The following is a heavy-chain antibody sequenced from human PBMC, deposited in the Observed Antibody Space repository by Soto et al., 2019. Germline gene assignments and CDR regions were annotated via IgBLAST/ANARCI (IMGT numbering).Heavy chain of an antibody. CDR3: AGLGGGTSGDDY. V-gene: IGHV3-30-3*01. D-gene: IGHD2-15*01. Sequence: QVQLVESGGGVVQPGRSLRLSCAASGFTFSSYAMHWVRQAPGKGLEWVAVISYDGSNKYYADSVKGRFTISRDNSKKGLYGQMTSLRAEDTAVYYCAGLGGGTSGDDYWGQGTLVTVSS. J-gene: IGHJ4*02. CDR2: ISYDGSNK. CDR1: GFTFSSYA.